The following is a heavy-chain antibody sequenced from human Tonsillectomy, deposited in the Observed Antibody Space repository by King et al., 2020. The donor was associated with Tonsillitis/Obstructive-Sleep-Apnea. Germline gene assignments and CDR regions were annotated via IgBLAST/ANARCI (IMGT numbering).Heavy chain of an antibody. J-gene: IGHJ4*02. D-gene: IGHD4-23*01. Sequence: VQLVESGGGVVQPGRSLRLSCAASGFTFSSYGMHWVRQAPGKGLVWVAVISYDGSNKYYADSMKGRFTISRDNSKNTLYLQIDSLRAEDTAVYYWARTTSPSKKRKLLLKDFDYWGQGTLVTVSS. CDR3: ARTTSPSKKRKLLLKDFDY. CDR1: GFTFSSYG. V-gene: IGHV3-30*03. CDR2: ISYDGSNK.